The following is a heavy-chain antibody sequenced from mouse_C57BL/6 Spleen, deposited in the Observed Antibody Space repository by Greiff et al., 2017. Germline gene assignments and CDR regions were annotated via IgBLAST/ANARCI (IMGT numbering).Heavy chain of an antibody. CDR1: GFTFSSYA. J-gene: IGHJ2*01. CDR2: ISDGGSYT. Sequence: EVQLVESGGGLVKPGGSLKLSCAASGFTFSSYAMSWVRQTPEKRLEWVATISDGGSYTYYPDNVKGRFTISRDNAKNNLYLQMSHLKSEDTAMYYCAREITTVVVFDYWGQGTTLTVSS. CDR3: AREITTVVVFDY. D-gene: IGHD1-1*01. V-gene: IGHV5-4*01.